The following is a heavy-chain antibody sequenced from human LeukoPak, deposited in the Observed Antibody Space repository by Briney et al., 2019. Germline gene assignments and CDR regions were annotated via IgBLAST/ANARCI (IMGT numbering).Heavy chain of an antibody. CDR1: GYTFTSYG. D-gene: IGHD2-2*01. CDR3: ARGVRGYCSSTSCYVFDY. CDR2: ISAYNGNT. Sequence: ASEKVSCKASGYTFTSYGISWVRQAPGQGLEWMGWISAYNGNTNYALKLQGRVTMTTDTSTSTAYMELRSLRSDDTAVYYCARGVRGYCSSTSCYVFDYWGQGTLVTVSS. V-gene: IGHV1-18*01. J-gene: IGHJ4*02.